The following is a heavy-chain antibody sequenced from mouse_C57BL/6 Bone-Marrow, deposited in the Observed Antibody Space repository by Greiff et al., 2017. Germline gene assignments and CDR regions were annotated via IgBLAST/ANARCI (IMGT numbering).Heavy chain of an antibody. CDR1: GFTFSSYG. J-gene: IGHJ3*01. Sequence: EVMLVESGGDLVKPGGSLKLSCAASGFTFSSYGMSWVRQTPDKRLEWVATISSGGSYTYYPDSVKGRFTISRDNAKNTLYLQMSSLKSEDRAMYYGARRYYGSSYGFAYWGQGTLVTVSA. D-gene: IGHD1-1*01. CDR2: ISSGGSYT. V-gene: IGHV5-6*02. CDR3: ARRYYGSSYGFAY.